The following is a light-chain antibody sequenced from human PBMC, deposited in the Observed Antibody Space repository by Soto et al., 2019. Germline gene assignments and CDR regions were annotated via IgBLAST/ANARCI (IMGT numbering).Light chain of an antibody. CDR1: SSNIGRNT. J-gene: IGLJ3*02. V-gene: IGLV1-44*01. Sequence: QPVLTQPPSASGTPGQRVTISCSGSSSNIGRNTVKWYRQLPGTAPKLLIGSSDQRPSGVADRFSGSQSGTSASLAISGLQSEDEADYICAAWDDSLNAWAFGGGTKLTVL. CDR3: AAWDDSLNAWA. CDR2: SSD.